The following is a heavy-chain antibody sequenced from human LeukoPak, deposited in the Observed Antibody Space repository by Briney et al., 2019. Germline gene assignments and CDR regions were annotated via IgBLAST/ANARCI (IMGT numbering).Heavy chain of an antibody. CDR2: INPKSGGT. CDR3: ASAYYDFWSGYYPDDY. D-gene: IGHD3-3*01. Sequence: ASVKVSCKASGYTFTGYYMHWVRQAPGQGLEWMGWINPKSGGTNYAQKFQGRVTMTRDVSISTAYMELSSLRSEDTAVYYCASAYYDFWSGYYPDDYWGQGTLVTVSS. V-gene: IGHV1-2*02. J-gene: IGHJ4*02. CDR1: GYTFTGYY.